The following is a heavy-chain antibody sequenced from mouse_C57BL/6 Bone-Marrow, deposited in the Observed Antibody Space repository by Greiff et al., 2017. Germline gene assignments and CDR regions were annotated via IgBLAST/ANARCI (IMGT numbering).Heavy chain of an antibody. V-gene: IGHV5-6*01. J-gene: IGHJ2*01. D-gene: IGHD1-1*01. CDR1: GFTFSSYG. CDR2: ISSGGSYT. Sequence: EVQVVESGGDLVKPGGSLKLSCAASGFTFSSYGMSWVRQTPDQRLEWVATISSGGSYTYYPDSVQGRFTISRDNAKNTLYLQMSSLKSEDTAMYYCARRRGTVPYFAYWGQGTTLTVSS. CDR3: ARRRGTVPYFAY.